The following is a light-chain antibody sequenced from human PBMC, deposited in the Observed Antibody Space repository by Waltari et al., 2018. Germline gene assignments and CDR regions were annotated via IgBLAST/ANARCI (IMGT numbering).Light chain of an antibody. Sequence: DIQMTQSPSTLSASVGERVTIPCRASQSTSSWLAWSQQKPGKAPKLLIYRASSLRSGVPSRLSGSGSGTEFPLTISSLQPDDFATYYCQQYNSYPWTFGQGTKVEIK. J-gene: IGKJ1*01. CDR1: QSTSSW. CDR2: RAS. CDR3: QQYNSYPWT. V-gene: IGKV1-5*03.